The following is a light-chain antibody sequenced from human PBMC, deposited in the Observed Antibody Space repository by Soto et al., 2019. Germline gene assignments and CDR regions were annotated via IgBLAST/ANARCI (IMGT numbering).Light chain of an antibody. V-gene: IGKV3-20*01. Sequence: EIVLTQSPGTLSLSPGERATLSCRASHTISSSYLAWYQQKPGQAPRLLMYGISRRATGIPDRFSGSGSGTDFTLTITRLEPEDFAVYYCQQYGSSRRTFGQGTKVDI. CDR3: QQYGSSRRT. J-gene: IGKJ1*01. CDR2: GIS. CDR1: HTISSSY.